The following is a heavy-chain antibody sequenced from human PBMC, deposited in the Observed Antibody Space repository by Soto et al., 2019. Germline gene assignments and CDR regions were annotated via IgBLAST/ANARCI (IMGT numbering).Heavy chain of an antibody. CDR1: GFTVSSNY. CDR3: ARDIVVGSEGVDYYYGMDV. CDR2: IYSGGST. Sequence: EVQLVESGGGLVQPGGSLRLSCAASGFTVSSNYMSWVRQAPGKGLEWVSVIYSGGSTYYADSVKGRFTISRHNSKNTLYLQMNSLRAEDTAVYYCARDIVVGSEGVDYYYGMDVWGQGTTVTVSS. V-gene: IGHV3-53*04. J-gene: IGHJ6*02. D-gene: IGHD2-2*01.